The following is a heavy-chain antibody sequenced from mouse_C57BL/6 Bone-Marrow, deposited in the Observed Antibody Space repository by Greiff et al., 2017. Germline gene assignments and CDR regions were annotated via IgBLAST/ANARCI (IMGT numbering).Heavy chain of an antibody. CDR3: ARDWNYSGYYYAMDY. D-gene: IGHD1-1*02. Sequence: QVQLQQPGPELVKPGASVKLSCKASGYTFTSYWMHWVKQRPGQGLEWIGNINPSNGGTNYNEKFKSKATLTVDKSSSTAYMQLSSLTSEDSAVYYCARDWNYSGYYYAMDYWGQGTSVTVSS. J-gene: IGHJ4*01. CDR2: INPSNGGT. CDR1: GYTFTSYW. V-gene: IGHV1-53*01.